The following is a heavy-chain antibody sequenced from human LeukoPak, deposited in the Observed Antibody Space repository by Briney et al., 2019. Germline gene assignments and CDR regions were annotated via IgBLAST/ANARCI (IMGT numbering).Heavy chain of an antibody. V-gene: IGHV4-34*01. CDR2: IENTRET. Sequence: SETLSLTCAVSGGSFDEYYWTWIRQSPGKGLEWIGRIENTRETNYNLSLKSRATILIDTSKSQVSLRLRSVTAADTAVYYCARGIAAAGYFDYWGQGTLVTVSS. J-gene: IGHJ4*02. CDR1: GGSFDEYY. CDR3: ARGIAAAGYFDY. D-gene: IGHD6-13*01.